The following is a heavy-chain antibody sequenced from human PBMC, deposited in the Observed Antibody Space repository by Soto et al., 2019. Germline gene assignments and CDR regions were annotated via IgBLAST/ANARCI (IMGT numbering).Heavy chain of an antibody. V-gene: IGHV3-23*01. CDR3: VKDWSCDKCPCMDV. J-gene: IGHJ6*02. D-gene: IGHD3-3*01. Sequence: EVQLLESGGGLIQPGGSLRLSCAASGFTFSHYALTWVRQAPGKGLEWVLTMGDSGVTTYFADSVKGRCTISRDDAKNALYLQMISLRADDTAVYYCVKDWSCDKCPCMDVWGQGTTVTVSS. CDR1: GFTFSHYA. CDR2: MGDSGVTT.